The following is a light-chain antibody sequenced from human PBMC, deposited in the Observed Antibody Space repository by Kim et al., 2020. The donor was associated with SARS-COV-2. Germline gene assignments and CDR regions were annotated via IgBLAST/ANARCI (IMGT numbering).Light chain of an antibody. CDR3: QQSYSDWT. J-gene: IGKJ1*01. CDR1: HSIDSY. CDR2: AAS. V-gene: IGKV1-39*01. Sequence: GDRVTITCRASHSIDSYLNWYQQRPGKAPKLLIYAASNLQSGVPSRFSGSGSGTDFTLTISSLQPEDFATYYCQQSYSDWTFGQGTKLEI.